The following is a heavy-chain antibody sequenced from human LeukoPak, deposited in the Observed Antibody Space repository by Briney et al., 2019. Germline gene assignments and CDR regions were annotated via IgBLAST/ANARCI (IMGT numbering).Heavy chain of an antibody. CDR3: GRVSESLVNGGVSWSFDN. D-gene: IGHD2-15*01. J-gene: IGHJ4*02. CDR2: IKQDGSEK. CDR1: GITFSRFW. Sequence: GGSLRLSCAASGITFSRFWMSWVRQAPGKGLEWVANIKQDGSEKYYVDSVKGRFTISRDNAKNSLYLQMNSLRAEDTAVYYCGRVSESLVNGGVSWSFDNWGQGTLVTVSS. V-gene: IGHV3-7*03.